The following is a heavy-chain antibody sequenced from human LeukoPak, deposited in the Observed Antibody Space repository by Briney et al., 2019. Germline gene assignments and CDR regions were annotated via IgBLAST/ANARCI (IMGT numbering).Heavy chain of an antibody. Sequence: KSSETLSLTCAVYGGSFSGYYWSWIRQPPGKGLEWIGEINHSGGTNYNPSLKSRVTISVDTSKNQFSLKLSSVTAADTAVYYCARAPVVPAATYAFDIWGQGTMVTVSS. V-gene: IGHV4-34*01. CDR1: GGSFSGYY. CDR2: INHSGGT. D-gene: IGHD2-2*01. CDR3: ARAPVVPAATYAFDI. J-gene: IGHJ3*02.